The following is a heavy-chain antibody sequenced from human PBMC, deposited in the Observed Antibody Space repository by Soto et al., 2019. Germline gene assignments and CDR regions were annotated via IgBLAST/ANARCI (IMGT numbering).Heavy chain of an antibody. V-gene: IGHV4-39*01. D-gene: IGHD2-15*01. Sequence: SETLSLTCAVSGGSISSSSYYWDWIRQPPGKGLEWIGTIYYTETSNYNPSLKSRVTISVDTSKNQFSLNLSSVTAADTAVYYCTGHAIGVVVPAAIRNWGQGSLVTVSS. J-gene: IGHJ4*02. CDR3: TGHAIGVVVPAAIRN. CDR1: GGSISSSSYY. CDR2: IYYTETS.